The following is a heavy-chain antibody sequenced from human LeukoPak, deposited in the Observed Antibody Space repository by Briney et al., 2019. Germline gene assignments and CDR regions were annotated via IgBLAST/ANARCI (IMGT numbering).Heavy chain of an antibody. CDR2: IHAESANT. CDR1: GYTVSSYG. CDR3: ASDKNGNDDAFDV. Sequence: GASVKVSCKASGYTVSSYGISWVRQAPGQGLEWMGWIHAESANTNYAQKYQGRVTMTTDTSTSTAYMELRSLRSDDTATYYCASDKNGNDDAFDVWGQGTLVTVSS. V-gene: IGHV1-18*01. J-gene: IGHJ3*01.